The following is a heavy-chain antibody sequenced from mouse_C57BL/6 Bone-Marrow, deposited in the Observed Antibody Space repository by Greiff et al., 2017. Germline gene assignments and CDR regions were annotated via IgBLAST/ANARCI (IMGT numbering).Heavy chain of an antibody. CDR1: GYSFTDYC. J-gene: IGHJ4*01. V-gene: IGHV1-76*01. CDR3: SREGERGAMDY. Sequence: QVQLQQSGAELVRPGASVNLSCRASGYSFTDYCVNWVKHRPGQGLEWIARIYPGSGNPYYSENFQGRATLTAEKSSSTAYLPLISLTSEDSTAYFCSREGERGAMDYWGQGTSVTVAS. CDR2: IYPGSGNP.